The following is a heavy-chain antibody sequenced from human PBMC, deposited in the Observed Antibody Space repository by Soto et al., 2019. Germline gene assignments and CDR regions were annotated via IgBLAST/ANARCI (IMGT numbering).Heavy chain of an antibody. D-gene: IGHD3-16*01. V-gene: IGHV3-48*03. Sequence: GGSLRLSCAASGFTFSNFEMHWVRQAPGKGLEWVSYINTAGSTKYYAESVKGRFTISRDNARNSLFLQMNSLRAEDTAVYYCGGAEFSSPHRLTAYYSYGLDVWGQGSTVTVSS. CDR2: INTAGSTK. J-gene: IGHJ6*02. CDR3: GGAEFSSPHRLTAYYSYGLDV. CDR1: GFTFSNFE.